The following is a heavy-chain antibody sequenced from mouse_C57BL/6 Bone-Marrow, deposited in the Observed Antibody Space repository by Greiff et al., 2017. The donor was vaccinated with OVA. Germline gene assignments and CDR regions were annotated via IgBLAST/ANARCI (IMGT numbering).Heavy chain of an antibody. V-gene: IGHV1-39*01. J-gene: IGHJ3*01. CDR3: ALLAWFAY. CDR2: INPNYGTT. Sequence: QLKESGPELVKPGASVKISCKASGYSFPDYNTNWVKQSNGKSLEWIGVINPNYGTTSYNQKFKGKATLTVDQSSSTAYMQLNSLTSEDSAVYYCALLAWFAYWGQGTLVTVSA. CDR1: GYSFPDYN. D-gene: IGHD2-3*01.